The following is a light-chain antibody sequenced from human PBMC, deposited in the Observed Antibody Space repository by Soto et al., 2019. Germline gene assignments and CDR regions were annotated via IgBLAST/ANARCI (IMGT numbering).Light chain of an antibody. CDR1: QSVLHSSNNKNY. CDR2: WAS. J-gene: IGKJ4*01. Sequence: DIVMTQSPDSLAVSLGERATINCKSSQSVLHSSNNKNYLAWYQQKPGQPPKLIIYWASTRESGVPDRFSGSGSGTDFTLPISSLQAEDVAVYYCQQYFNSRLAFGGGTKVAIK. CDR3: QQYFNSRLA. V-gene: IGKV4-1*01.